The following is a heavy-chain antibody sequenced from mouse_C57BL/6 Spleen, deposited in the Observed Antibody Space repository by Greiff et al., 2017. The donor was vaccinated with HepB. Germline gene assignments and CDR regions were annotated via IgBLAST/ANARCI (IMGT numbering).Heavy chain of an antibody. CDR2: IDPSDSET. CDR3: AREEKLLYYFDY. Sequence: QQPGAELVRPGSSVKLSCKASGYTFTSYWMHWVKQRPIQGLEWIGNIDPSDSETHYNQKFKDKATLTVDKSSSTAYMQLSSLTSEDSAVYYCAREEKLLYYFDYWGQGTTLTVSS. J-gene: IGHJ2*01. V-gene: IGHV1-52*01. CDR1: GYTFTSYW.